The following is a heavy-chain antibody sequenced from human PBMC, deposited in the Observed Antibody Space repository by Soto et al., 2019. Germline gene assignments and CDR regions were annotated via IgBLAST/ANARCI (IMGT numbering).Heavy chain of an antibody. V-gene: IGHV4-38-2*01. J-gene: IGHJ6*02. CDR1: GYSISSGYY. CDR2: IYLSGST. D-gene: IGHD2-21*01. CDR3: ARVSPSGAIDN. Sequence: SETLSLTCAVSGYSISSGYYWGWIRQPPGKGLEWIANIYLSGSTYYNRSLRSRVTISVDTSKNQFSLNLSSVTATDTAVYYCARVSPSGAIDNWGQGTTVTVSS.